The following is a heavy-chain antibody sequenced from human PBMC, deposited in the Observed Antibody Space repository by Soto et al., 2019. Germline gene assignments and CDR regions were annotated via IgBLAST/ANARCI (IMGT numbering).Heavy chain of an antibody. V-gene: IGHV3-66*01. CDR2: MYDSGSA. D-gene: IGHD6-19*01. Sequence: EVQLVESGGGLVQPGGSLRLSCAASGFIVSSGYMTWIRQAPGKGPEWVSVMYDSGSAYYADSVEGRFSISRDNSKNTVYLQMDNVRAEDTDVYYCARSGSGWFPFDDWGQGTLVTVSS. J-gene: IGHJ4*02. CDR1: GFIVSSGY. CDR3: ARSGSGWFPFDD.